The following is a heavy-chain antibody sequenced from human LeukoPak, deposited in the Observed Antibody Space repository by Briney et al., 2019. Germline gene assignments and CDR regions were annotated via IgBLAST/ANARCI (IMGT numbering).Heavy chain of an antibody. D-gene: IGHD2-15*01. V-gene: IGHV3-30*03. J-gene: IGHJ5*02. CDR2: ISYDGSTK. CDR3: ARALGYCSGGSCYPEGFDP. CDR1: GFTFINYG. Sequence: GGSLRLSCAASGFTFINYGMNWVRQAPGRGLEWVAMISYDGSTKNYADSVKGRFTISRDNSKNTLYLQMNSLRAEDTAVYYCARALGYCSGGSCYPEGFDPWGQGTLVTVSS.